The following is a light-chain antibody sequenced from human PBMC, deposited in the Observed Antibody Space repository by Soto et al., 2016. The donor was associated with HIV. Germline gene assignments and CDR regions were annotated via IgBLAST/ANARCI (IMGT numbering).Light chain of an antibody. V-gene: IGLV3-21*03. J-gene: IGLJ2*01. CDR3: QLWDSSTDHVI. Sequence: SYVLTQPPSVSVAPGKTARITCGGNNIGSKTVHWYQQRPGQAPLLVVYDDSGRPSGIPARFSGSNSGNTATLTISRVEDGDEADYYCQLWDSSTDHVIFGGGTRLTVL. CDR2: DDS. CDR1: NIGSKT.